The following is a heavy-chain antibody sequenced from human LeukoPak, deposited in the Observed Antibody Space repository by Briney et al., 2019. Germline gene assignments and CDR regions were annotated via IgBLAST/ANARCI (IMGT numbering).Heavy chain of an antibody. D-gene: IGHD2-2*01. Sequence: HPGGSLRLSCAASGFTFSDYYMTWIRQAPGKGLEWVSSITSSGSTVYHADSVKGRFTISRDNAKSSLYLQMNSPRAEDTAVYFCARAVVIPAALDFWGQGTLVTVSS. J-gene: IGHJ4*02. CDR3: ARAVVIPAALDF. CDR1: GFTFSDYY. CDR2: ITSSGSTV. V-gene: IGHV3-11*04.